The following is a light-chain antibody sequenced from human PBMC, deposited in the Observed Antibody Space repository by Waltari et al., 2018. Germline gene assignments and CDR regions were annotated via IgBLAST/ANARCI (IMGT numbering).Light chain of an antibody. J-gene: IGLJ3*02. CDR1: SSDIGGYDH. V-gene: IGLV2-14*03. CDR3: SSYTSRATRV. CDR2: GVN. Sequence: QSALTQPASVSGCPRKSINSSCTGTSSDIGGYDHVAWYQQHPGKAPKPIIHGVNERPSGVSNRFSGSKSGNTASLTISGLQAEDEAVFYCSSYTSRATRVFGGGTKVTVL.